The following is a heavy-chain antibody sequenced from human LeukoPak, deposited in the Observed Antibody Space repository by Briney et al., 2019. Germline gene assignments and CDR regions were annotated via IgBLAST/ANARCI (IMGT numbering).Heavy chain of an antibody. V-gene: IGHV3-23*01. D-gene: IGHD1-1*01. CDR2: ISGSGGST. CDR3: AKDPAPAGTEGGGGYFQH. J-gene: IGHJ1*01. CDR1: GFTFISDA. Sequence: GGSLRLSCAASGFTFISDAMSSVRQAPGKVLEWVSAISGSGGSTYYADSVKGRFTISRDNSKNTLYLQMNSLRAEDTAVYYCAKDPAPAGTEGGGGYFQHWGQGTLVTVSS.